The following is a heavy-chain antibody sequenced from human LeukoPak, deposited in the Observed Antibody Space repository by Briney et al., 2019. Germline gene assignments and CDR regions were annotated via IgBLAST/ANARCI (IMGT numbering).Heavy chain of an antibody. CDR2: IYYSGST. CDR1: GGSISSYY. V-gene: IGHV4-59*01. CDR3: ARAVDYYDSSGYPGWFDP. J-gene: IGHJ5*02. D-gene: IGHD3-22*01. Sequence: SETLSLTCTVSGGSISSYYWSWIRQPPGKGLEWIGYIYYSGSTNYNPSLKSRVTISADTSKNQFSLKLSSVTAADTAVYYCARAVDYYDSSGYPGWFDPWGQGTLVTVSS.